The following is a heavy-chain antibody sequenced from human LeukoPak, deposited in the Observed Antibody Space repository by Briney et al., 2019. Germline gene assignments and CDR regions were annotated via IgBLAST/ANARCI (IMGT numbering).Heavy chain of an antibody. CDR2: ISYDGSNK. D-gene: IGHD3-9*01. Sequence: GRSLRLSCAASGFTFSSYTMHWVRQAPGKGLEGVAVISYDGSNKYYADSVKGRFTISRDNSKNTLYLQMNSLRAEDTAVYYCARGRRDYYDILTGYYKPWGQGTLVTVSS. J-gene: IGHJ5*02. CDR1: GFTFSSYT. V-gene: IGHV3-30-3*01. CDR3: ARGRRDYYDILTGYYKP.